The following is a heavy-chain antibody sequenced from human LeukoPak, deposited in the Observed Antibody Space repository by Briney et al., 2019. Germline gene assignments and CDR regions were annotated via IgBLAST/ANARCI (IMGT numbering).Heavy chain of an antibody. CDR2: INAGNGNT. Sequence: ASVKVSCKASGYTFTSYAMHWVRQAPGQRLEWMGWINAGNGNTKYSQKFQGRVTMTRDTSTSTVYMELSSLRSEDTAVYYCARELAYCGGDCYSLYYYYGMDVWGQGTTVTVSS. D-gene: IGHD2-21*02. V-gene: IGHV1-3*01. CDR3: ARELAYCGGDCYSLYYYYGMDV. J-gene: IGHJ6*02. CDR1: GYTFTSYA.